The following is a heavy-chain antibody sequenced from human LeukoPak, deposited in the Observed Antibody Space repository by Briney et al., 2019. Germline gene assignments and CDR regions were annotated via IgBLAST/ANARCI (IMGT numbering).Heavy chain of an antibody. CDR2: IRYDGSNK. V-gene: IGHV3-30*02. CDR3: AKGPWRHYYDSSGFFDY. J-gene: IGHJ4*02. D-gene: IGHD3-22*01. Sequence: PGGSLRLSCAASGFTFSSYGMHWVRQAPGKGLEWVAFIRYDGSNKYYADSVKGRFTISRDNSKNTLYLQMNSLRAEDTAVYYCAKGPWRHYYDSSGFFDYWGQGTLVTVSS. CDR1: GFTFSSYG.